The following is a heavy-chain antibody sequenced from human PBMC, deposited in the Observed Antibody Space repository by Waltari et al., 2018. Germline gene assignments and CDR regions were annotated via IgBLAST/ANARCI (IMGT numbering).Heavy chain of an antibody. CDR1: GGSISSSSYY. CDR2: IYYSGRT. V-gene: IGHV4-39*01. CDR3: ARLLGRTRAAADWFDP. D-gene: IGHD6-13*01. J-gene: IGHJ5*02. Sequence: QLQLQESGPGLVKPSETLSLTCTVSGGSISSSSYYWGWIRQPPGKGLEWIGSIYYSGRTYDTPSLKSRVTISVDTSKNQFSLKLSSVTAADTAVYYCARLLGRTRAAADWFDPWGQGTLVTVSS.